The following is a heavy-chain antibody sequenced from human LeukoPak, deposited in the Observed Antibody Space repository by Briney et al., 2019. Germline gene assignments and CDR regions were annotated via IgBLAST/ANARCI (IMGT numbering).Heavy chain of an antibody. CDR1: GFTLSSYE. CDR2: IVYSGGST. D-gene: IGHD6-19*01. Sequence: GGSLRLSCTASGFTLSSYEMSWIRQAPGKGLEWVSSIVYSGGSTYYADSVKGRFTISRDNSKNTLYLQLNSLRGDDTAVYYCARNSGWYGVLWGQGTLVTVSS. V-gene: IGHV3-23*01. J-gene: IGHJ4*02. CDR3: ARNSGWYGVL.